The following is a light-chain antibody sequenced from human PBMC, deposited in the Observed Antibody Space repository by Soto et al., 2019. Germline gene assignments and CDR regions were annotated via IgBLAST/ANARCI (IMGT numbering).Light chain of an antibody. V-gene: IGLV1-47*01. Sequence: QSVLTQPPSASGTPGQRVTISCSGSTSNIGSNYVYWYQQVPGTAPKLLIYRHDQRPSGVPDRFSGSRSGTSAYLAISGLRSEDEADYYCASWDDSLSGEVFGGGTKLTVL. J-gene: IGLJ3*02. CDR1: TSNIGSNY. CDR2: RHD. CDR3: ASWDDSLSGEV.